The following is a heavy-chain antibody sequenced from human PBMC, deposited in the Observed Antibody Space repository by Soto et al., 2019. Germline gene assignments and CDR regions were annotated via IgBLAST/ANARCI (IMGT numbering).Heavy chain of an antibody. V-gene: IGHV3-66*01. D-gene: IGHD1-26*01. CDR1: RFTFSSNY. J-gene: IGHJ3*02. Sequence: GGSLRLSCAASRFTFSSNYMSWVRQAPGKGLEWVSVIYSGGSTFYADSVKGRFTISRDNSKNTLYLQMNILRAEDTAVYYCARTRSGSHGAFDIWGQGTMVTVSS. CDR3: ARTRSGSHGAFDI. CDR2: IYSGGST.